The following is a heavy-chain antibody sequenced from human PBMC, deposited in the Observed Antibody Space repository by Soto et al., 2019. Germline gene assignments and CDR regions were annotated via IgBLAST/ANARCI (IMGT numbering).Heavy chain of an antibody. V-gene: IGHV4-30-2*01. CDR1: GGSISSGGYS. Sequence: QLQLQESGSGLVKPSQTLSLTCAVSGGSISSGGYSWSWIRQPPGKGLEWIGYIYHSGSTYYNPSLKGRLTISVDGSKNQFALKLSSVTAADTPVYYCPRGAPVFPQPGGQGPLVTVSS. CDR3: PRGAPVFPQP. CDR2: IYHSGST. J-gene: IGHJ1*01. D-gene: IGHD3-10*01.